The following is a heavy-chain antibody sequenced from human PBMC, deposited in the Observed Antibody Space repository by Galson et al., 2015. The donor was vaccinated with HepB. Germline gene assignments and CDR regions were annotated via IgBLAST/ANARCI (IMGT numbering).Heavy chain of an antibody. CDR1: GFTLTNHA. D-gene: IGHD2/OR15-2a*01. CDR3: ARGRYSNSGPLEY. Sequence: SLRLSCAASGFTLTNHAMHWVRQAPGKGLEWLTLISDDGAYKYYADSVKGRFIISRDTSKNTLFLQMNNLRPEDTANYYGARGRYSNSGPLEYWGQGTLVTVSS. V-gene: IGHV3-30*04. CDR2: ISDDGAYK. J-gene: IGHJ4*02.